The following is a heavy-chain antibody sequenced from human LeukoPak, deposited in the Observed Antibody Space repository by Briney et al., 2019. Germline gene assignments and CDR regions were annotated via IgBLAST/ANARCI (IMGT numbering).Heavy chain of an antibody. V-gene: IGHV3-48*01. Sequence: GGSLRLSCAASGFTFSSYGMHWVRQAPGKGLEWVSYISSSSNTIYYADSVKGRFTISRDNAKNSLYLQMNSLGAEDTAVYYCARDTPDYWGQGTLVTVSS. CDR1: GFTFSSYG. J-gene: IGHJ4*02. CDR3: ARDTPDY. CDR2: ISSSSNTI.